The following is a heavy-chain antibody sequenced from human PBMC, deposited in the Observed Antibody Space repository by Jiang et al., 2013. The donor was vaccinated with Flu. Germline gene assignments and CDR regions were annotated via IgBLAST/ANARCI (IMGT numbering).Heavy chain of an antibody. Sequence: DSVSGRFTISRDNSKNTLYLQMSSLRAEDTAVYYYVRDSGRRGLGYWGQGTLVTVSS. J-gene: IGHJ4*02. V-gene: IGHV3-66*01. D-gene: IGHD3-10*01. CDR3: VRDSGRRGLGY.